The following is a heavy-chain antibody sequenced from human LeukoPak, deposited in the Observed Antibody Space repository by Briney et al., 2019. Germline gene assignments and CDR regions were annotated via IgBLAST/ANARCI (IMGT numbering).Heavy chain of an antibody. CDR3: ARDTNREQDI. D-gene: IGHD3-3*01. CDR1: GFSFSGDY. Sequence: PGGSLRLSCAASGFSFSGDYIHWVRQAPGKGLEYVSAISGNGVTTHYTNSVKGRFTISRDNSENTVYLQMGSLSTEDTAVYYCARDTNREQDIWGQGTTVTVSS. V-gene: IGHV3-64*01. J-gene: IGHJ6*02. CDR2: ISGNGVTT.